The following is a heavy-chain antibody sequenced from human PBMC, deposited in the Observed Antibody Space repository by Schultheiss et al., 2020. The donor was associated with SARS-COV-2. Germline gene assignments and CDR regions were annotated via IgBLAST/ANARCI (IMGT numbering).Heavy chain of an antibody. D-gene: IGHD3-10*02. V-gene: IGHV4-4*07. CDR3: ARCSLFGYMDV. CDR2: IYTSGST. J-gene: IGHJ6*03. CDR1: GGYY. Sequence: SETLSLTCTVSGGYYWSWIRQPAGKGLEWIGRIYTSGSTNYNPSLKSRVTISVDTSKNQFSLKLSSVTAADTAVYYCARCSLFGYMDVWGKGTTVTVSS.